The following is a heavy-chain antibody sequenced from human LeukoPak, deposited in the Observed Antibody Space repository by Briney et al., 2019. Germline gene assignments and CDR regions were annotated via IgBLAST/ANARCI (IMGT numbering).Heavy chain of an antibody. J-gene: IGHJ4*02. CDR2: ISSSTAYI. CDR3: ATEGGRGSSSSDYFDS. Sequence: GGSLRLSCAASGFTFRSYTMNWVRQAPGKGLEWVSSISSSTAYIYYADSLRGRFTISRDNAGNSLFLQMDSLRAEDTAVYYCATEGGRGSSSSDYFDSWGQGTLVPVSS. D-gene: IGHD6-6*01. CDR1: GFTFRSYT. V-gene: IGHV3-21*01.